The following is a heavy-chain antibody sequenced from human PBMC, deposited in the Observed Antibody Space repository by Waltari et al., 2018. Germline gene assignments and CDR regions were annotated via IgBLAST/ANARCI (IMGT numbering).Heavy chain of an antibody. Sequence: QVQLVQSGAEVKKPGSSVKVSCKASGGTFSSYAISWVRQAAGQGLEWMGGIIPIFGTANYAQKFQGRVTITADEYTSTAYMELSSLRSEDTAVYYCARHRIVGATPYYFDYWGQGTLVTVSS. D-gene: IGHD1-26*01. CDR2: IIPIFGTA. J-gene: IGHJ4*02. CDR1: GGTFSSYA. V-gene: IGHV1-69*12. CDR3: ARHRIVGATPYYFDY.